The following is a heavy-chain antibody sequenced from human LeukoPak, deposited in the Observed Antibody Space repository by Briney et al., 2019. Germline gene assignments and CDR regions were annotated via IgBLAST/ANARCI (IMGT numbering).Heavy chain of an antibody. Sequence: GGSLRLSCAASGFAFSSSVMSWVRQAPGKGREGVSGISGGGDITIYADSVKGRFTISRDDSKNTLYLQMNSLRAEDTAVYYCARRQNSFGYSYYFDYWGQGTLVTVSS. D-gene: IGHD5-18*01. CDR1: GFAFSSSV. V-gene: IGHV3-23*01. J-gene: IGHJ4*02. CDR2: ISGGGDIT. CDR3: ARRQNSFGYSYYFDY.